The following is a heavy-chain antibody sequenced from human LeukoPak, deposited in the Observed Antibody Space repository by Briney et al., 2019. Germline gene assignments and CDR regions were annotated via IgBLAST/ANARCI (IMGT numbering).Heavy chain of an antibody. D-gene: IGHD2-2*01. CDR3: AKDDYCSSTSCYAPGRGYYYGMDV. Sequence: GGSLRLSCAASGFTFSSYAMSWVRQAPGKGLEWVSAISGSGGSAYFADSVKGRFTISRDNSKNTLYLQMNRLRAEDTAIYYCAKDDYCSSTSCYAPGRGYYYGMDVWGKGTTVTVSS. V-gene: IGHV3-23*01. J-gene: IGHJ6*04. CDR2: ISGSGGSA. CDR1: GFTFSSYA.